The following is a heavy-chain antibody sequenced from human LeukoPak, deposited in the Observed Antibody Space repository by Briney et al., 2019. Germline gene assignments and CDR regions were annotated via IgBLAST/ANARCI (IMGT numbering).Heavy chain of an antibody. CDR2: GPIGVYT. Sequence: PGGSLRLFCAASGFTFSDYAMHWVRQAPGKGLEFVIGPIGVYTYYANSVKGRFTISRDNSKSTVSLQMGSLRDEDMALYYCARSPPGRTNWNYYDFWARGTLVSVSS. CDR1: GFTFSDYA. CDR3: ARSPPGRTNWNYYDF. V-gene: IGHV3-64*01. D-gene: IGHD1-1*01. J-gene: IGHJ4*02.